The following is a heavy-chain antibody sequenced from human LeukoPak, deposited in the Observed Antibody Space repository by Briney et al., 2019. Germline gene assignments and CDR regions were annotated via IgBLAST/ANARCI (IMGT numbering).Heavy chain of an antibody. CDR3: ARVIYYYGMDV. V-gene: IGHV3-48*03. Sequence: GGSLRLSCAASGFTFRSYEINWVRQAPGKGLEWVSYISSSGSPIYYADSVKGRFTISRDNAKNSLYLQMNSLRAEDTAVYYCARVIYYYGMDVWGQGTTVTVSS. J-gene: IGHJ6*02. CDR1: GFTFRSYE. CDR2: ISSSGSPI.